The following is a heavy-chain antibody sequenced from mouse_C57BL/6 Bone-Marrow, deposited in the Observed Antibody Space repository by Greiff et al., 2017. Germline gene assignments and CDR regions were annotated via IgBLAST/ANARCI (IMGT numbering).Heavy chain of an antibody. V-gene: IGHV1-19*01. CDR1: GYSFTDYY. CDR2: INPYNGGT. CDR3: ARGGIYAMDY. Sequence: EVQLQQSGPVLVKPGASVKMSCKASGYSFTDYYMNWVKQSHGKSLEWIGVINPYNGGTSYNQKFKGKATLTVDKSSSTAYMELNSLTSEDSSVYYCARGGIYAMDYWGQGTSVTVSS. J-gene: IGHJ4*01.